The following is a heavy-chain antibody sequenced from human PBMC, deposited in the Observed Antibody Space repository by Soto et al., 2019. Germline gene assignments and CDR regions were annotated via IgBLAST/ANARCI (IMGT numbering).Heavy chain of an antibody. CDR3: ARGWGRIFDY. D-gene: IGHD7-27*01. Sequence: SETLSLTCTVSGDSIRSSSYWGWIRQPPGKGLEWIGSIYSTGNTYYNPSLNSQVTISVDTSKNQFSLNVISVTAADTAVYYCARGWGRIFDYWGQGTLVTVSS. CDR2: IYSTGNT. J-gene: IGHJ4*02. V-gene: IGHV4-39*01. CDR1: GDSIRSSSY.